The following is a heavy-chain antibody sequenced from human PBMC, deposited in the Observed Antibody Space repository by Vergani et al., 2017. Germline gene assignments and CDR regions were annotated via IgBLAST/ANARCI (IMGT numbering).Heavy chain of an antibody. Sequence: EVQLLESGGGLVQPGGSLRLSCAASGFTFSSYAMSWVRQAPGKGLEWVSAISGSGGSTYYADSVKGRFTISRDNSKNTLYLQMSSLRSEDTAVYYCAGGTGELHYWYFDLWGRGTLVTVSS. CDR3: AGGTGELHYWYFDL. V-gene: IGHV3-23*01. CDR2: ISGSGGST. J-gene: IGHJ2*01. CDR1: GFTFSSYA. D-gene: IGHD7-27*01.